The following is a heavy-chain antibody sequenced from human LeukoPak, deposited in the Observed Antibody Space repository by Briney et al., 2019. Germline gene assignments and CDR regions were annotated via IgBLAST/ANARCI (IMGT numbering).Heavy chain of an antibody. V-gene: IGHV1-8*03. CDR1: GYTFTGYY. CDR3: ARDITMTY. J-gene: IGHJ4*02. Sequence: ASVKVSCKASGYTFTGYYMHWVRQATGQGLEWMGWMNPNSGNTGYAQKFQGRVTITRNTSISTAYMELSSLRSEDTAVYYCARDITMTYWGQGTLVTVSS. CDR2: MNPNSGNT. D-gene: IGHD3-22*01.